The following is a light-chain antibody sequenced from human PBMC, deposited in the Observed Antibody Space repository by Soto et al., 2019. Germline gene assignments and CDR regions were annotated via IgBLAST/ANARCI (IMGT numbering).Light chain of an antibody. J-gene: IGKJ2*01. CDR3: QQYGGSPQT. V-gene: IGKV3-20*01. CDR1: ESVSSTY. Sequence: DIVLTQSPGTLSLSPGERATLSCRASESVSSTYLAWYQPKPGQAPSLLIYGASSRPTDIPDRFSGSGSGTDFTLTISRLEPEDFAVYYCQQYGGSPQTFGQGTKLEIK. CDR2: GAS.